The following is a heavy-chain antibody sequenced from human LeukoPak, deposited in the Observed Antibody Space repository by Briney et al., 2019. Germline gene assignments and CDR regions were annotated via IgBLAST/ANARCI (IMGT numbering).Heavy chain of an antibody. CDR2: ISAYNGNT. Sequence: ASVKVSCKASGYTFTSYGISWVRQAPGQGVEWMGWISAYNGNTNYAQKLQGRVTMTTDTSTSTAYMELRSLRSDDTAVYYCARDAGYCSGGSCLGNYYYYYGMDVWGQGTTVTVSS. CDR1: GYTFTSYG. V-gene: IGHV1-18*01. CDR3: ARDAGYCSGGSCLGNYYYYYGMDV. D-gene: IGHD2-15*01. J-gene: IGHJ6*02.